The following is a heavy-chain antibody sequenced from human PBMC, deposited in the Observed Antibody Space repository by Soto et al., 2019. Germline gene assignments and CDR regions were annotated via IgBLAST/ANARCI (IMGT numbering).Heavy chain of an antibody. D-gene: IGHD3-3*01. CDR3: ARVGGKSAFDY. J-gene: IGHJ4*02. Sequence: SETLSLTCTVSGGSISSYYWSWIRQPPGKGLEWIGYIYYSGSTNYNPSLKSRVTISVDTSKNQFSLKLSSVTAADTAVYYCARVGGKSAFDYWGQGTLVTVSS. V-gene: IGHV4-59*01. CDR2: IYYSGST. CDR1: GGSISSYY.